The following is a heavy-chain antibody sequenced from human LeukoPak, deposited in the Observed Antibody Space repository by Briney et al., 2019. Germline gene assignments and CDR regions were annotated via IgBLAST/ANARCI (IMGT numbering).Heavy chain of an antibody. CDR2: IYYSGST. D-gene: IGHD2-2*01. V-gene: IGHV4-39*07. CDR3: ARDRAGLSSTSYYYGMDV. J-gene: IGHJ6*02. Sequence: PSETLSLTCTVSGGSISSNSYYWGWIRQPPGKGLEWIGSIYYSGSTYYNPSLKSRVTISVDTSKNQFSLKLSSVTAADTAVYYCARDRAGLSSTSYYYGMDVWGQGTTVTVSS. CDR1: GGSISSNSYY.